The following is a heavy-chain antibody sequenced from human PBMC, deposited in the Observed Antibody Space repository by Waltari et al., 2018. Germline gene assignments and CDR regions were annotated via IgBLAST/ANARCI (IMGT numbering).Heavy chain of an antibody. J-gene: IGHJ4*02. D-gene: IGHD6-19*01. V-gene: IGHV3-43D*04. CDR3: AKSGSSGWYGRLDY. Sequence: EVQLVESGGVVVQPGGSLRLSCAASGFPFDDYAMPWVRQAPGKGLEWVSLISWDGGSTYYADSVKGRFTISRDNSKNSLYLQMNSLRAEDTALYYCAKSGSSGWYGRLDYWGQGTLVTVSS. CDR2: ISWDGGST. CDR1: GFPFDDYA.